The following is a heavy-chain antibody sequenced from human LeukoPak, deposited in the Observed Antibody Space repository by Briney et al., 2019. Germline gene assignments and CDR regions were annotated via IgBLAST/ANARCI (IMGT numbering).Heavy chain of an antibody. V-gene: IGHV1-46*01. CDR2: INPSGGST. CDR1: GYTFTSYY. J-gene: IGHJ4*02. CDR3: ARGRGSWHAFDY. Sequence: ASVKVSCKASGYTFTSYYMHWVRQAPGQGLEWMGIINPSGGSTSYAQKFQGRVTMTRNTSISTAYMELSSLRSEDTAAYYCARGRGSWHAFDYWGQGTLVTVSS. D-gene: IGHD1-26*01.